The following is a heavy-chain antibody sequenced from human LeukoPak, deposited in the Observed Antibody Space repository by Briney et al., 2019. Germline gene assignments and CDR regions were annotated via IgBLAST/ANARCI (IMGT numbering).Heavy chain of an antibody. CDR3: ARGTLYYGMDV. CDR1: GYTFTSYD. V-gene: IGHV1-8*01. CDR2: MNPNSGNT. J-gene: IGHJ6*02. Sequence: ASVKVSCKASGYTFTSYDINWVRQATGQGLEWMGWMNPNSGNTGYAQKFQGRVTMTRNTSISTAYMELSSLRSEDTAVYYYARGTLYYGMDVWGQGTTVIVSS.